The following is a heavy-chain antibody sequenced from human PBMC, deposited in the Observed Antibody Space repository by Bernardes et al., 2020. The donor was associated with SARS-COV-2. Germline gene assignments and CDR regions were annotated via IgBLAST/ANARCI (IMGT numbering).Heavy chain of an antibody. CDR3: ARGRYSSGEDY. CDR2: INHSGST. J-gene: IGHJ4*02. V-gene: IGHV4-34*01. Sequence: SETLSLTCAVYGGSFSGYYWSWIRQPPGKGLEWIGEINHSGSTNYNPSLKSRVTISVDTSKNQFSLKLSSVTAADTAVYYCARGRYSSGEDYWGQGTLVTVSS. CDR1: GGSFSGYY. D-gene: IGHD6-25*01.